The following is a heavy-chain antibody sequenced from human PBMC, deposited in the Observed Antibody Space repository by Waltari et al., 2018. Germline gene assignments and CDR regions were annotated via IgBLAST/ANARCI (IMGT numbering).Heavy chain of an antibody. V-gene: IGHV4-39*01. J-gene: IGHJ4*02. CDR1: GGSISSSSYY. Sequence: QLQLQESGPGLVKPSETLSLTCTVSGGSISSSSYYWGWIRQPPGKGLEWIGSIYYSGSTYSHPSSKRRVTISVDTSKNQFALKLSSVTAADTAVYYCARVGGYSYGYLDYWGQGTLVSVSS. CDR2: IYYSGST. CDR3: ARVGGYSYGYLDY. D-gene: IGHD5-18*01.